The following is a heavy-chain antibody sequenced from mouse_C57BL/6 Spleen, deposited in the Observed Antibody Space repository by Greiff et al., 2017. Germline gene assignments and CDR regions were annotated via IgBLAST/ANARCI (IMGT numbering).Heavy chain of an antibody. CDR3: TRDGDYYGSSHYYAMDH. J-gene: IGHJ4*01. CDR2: ISSGGDYI. V-gene: IGHV5-9-1*02. Sequence: EVQLVESGEGLVKPGGSLKLSCAASGFTFSSYAMSWVRQTPEKRLEWVAYISSGGDYIYYADTVKGRFTISRDNSRNTLYLQMSSLKSEDTAMXYCTRDGDYYGSSHYYAMDHWGQGTSVTVSS. D-gene: IGHD1-1*01. CDR1: GFTFSSYA.